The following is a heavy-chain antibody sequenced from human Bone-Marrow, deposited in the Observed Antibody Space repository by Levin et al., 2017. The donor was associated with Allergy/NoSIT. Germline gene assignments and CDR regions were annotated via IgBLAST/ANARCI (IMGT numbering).Heavy chain of an antibody. CDR2: IWRDGTNE. V-gene: IGHV3-33*01. CDR1: GFTFSKYA. J-gene: IGHJ4*02. D-gene: IGHD4-17*01. Sequence: SCAASGFTFSKYAMHWVRQAPGKGLEWVAVIWRDGTNENYADSVKGRFTISRDNSKNMVSLEMNSLRGEDTAVYYCAFGDKTFYFDNWGKGSPVSVSS. CDR3: AFGDKTFYFDN.